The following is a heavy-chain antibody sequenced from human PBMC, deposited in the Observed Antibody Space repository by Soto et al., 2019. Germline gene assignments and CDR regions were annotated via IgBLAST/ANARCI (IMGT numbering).Heavy chain of an antibody. V-gene: IGHV1-2*02. J-gene: IGHJ4*02. CDR3: ARVVPLVTAPPFLRF. CDR2: IYPNSGAT. CDR1: GYPFTDYY. D-gene: IGHD2-21*02. Sequence: ASVKVSCKASGYPFTDYYIHWVRQAPGQGLEWMGWIYPNSGATNYAQKFQGRVTLTRDTSISTAYMELSRLRSDDTAMYFCARVVPLVTAPPFLRFWGRGTLVAVSS.